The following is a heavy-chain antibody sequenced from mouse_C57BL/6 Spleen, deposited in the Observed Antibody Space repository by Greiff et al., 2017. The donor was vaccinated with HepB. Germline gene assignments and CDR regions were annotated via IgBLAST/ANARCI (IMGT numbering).Heavy chain of an antibody. J-gene: IGHJ3*01. CDR3: ARGPYYSNPAWFAY. D-gene: IGHD2-5*01. Sequence: EVQVVESEGGLVQPGSSMKLSCTASGFTFSDYYMAWVSQVPEKGLEWVANINYDGSSTYYLDSLKSRFIISRDNAKNILYLQMSSLKSEDTATYYCARGPYYSNPAWFAYWGQGTLVTVSA. V-gene: IGHV5-16*01. CDR1: GFTFSDYY. CDR2: INYDGSST.